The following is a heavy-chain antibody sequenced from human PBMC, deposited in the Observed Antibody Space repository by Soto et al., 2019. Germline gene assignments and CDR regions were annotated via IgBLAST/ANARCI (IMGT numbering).Heavy chain of an antibody. D-gene: IGHD3-22*01. CDR2: ISGSVGST. CDR1: GFTFSSYA. J-gene: IGHJ3*02. Sequence: PXGSLRLSCAASGFTFSSYAMSWVRQAPGKGLEWVSAISGSVGSTYYADSVKGRFTISRDNSKNTLYLQMNSLRAEDTAVYYCAKDAITLINMIVVVPPDAFDIWGQGTMVTVSS. V-gene: IGHV3-23*01. CDR3: AKDAITLINMIVVVPPDAFDI.